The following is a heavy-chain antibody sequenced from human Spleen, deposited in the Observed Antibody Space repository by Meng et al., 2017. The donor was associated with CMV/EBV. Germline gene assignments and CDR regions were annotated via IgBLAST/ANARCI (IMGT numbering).Heavy chain of an antibody. J-gene: IGHJ4*02. D-gene: IGHD6-13*01. V-gene: IGHV3-21*01. CDR2: ISSSSDYM. Sequence: CVASGFTFSAYSRTWVRQAPGKGLGWVSSISSSSDYMYYADPVRGRFTISRDNAKDSLYLQMNSLRAEDTAVYFCARDLVAAGPFDYWGQGTVVTVSS. CDR1: GFTFSAYS. CDR3: ARDLVAAGPFDY.